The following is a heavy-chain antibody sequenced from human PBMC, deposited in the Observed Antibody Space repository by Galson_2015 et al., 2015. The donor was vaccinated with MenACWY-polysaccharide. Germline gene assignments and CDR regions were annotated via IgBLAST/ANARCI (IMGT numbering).Heavy chain of an antibody. V-gene: IGHV3-23*01. D-gene: IGHD2-21*01. CDR2: ISGRTDKT. Sequence: SLRLSCAASGFTYKDYVMSWVRQAPGKGLEWVSAISGRTDKTFYADSVRGRFTISRDNSKNTLYLQMKNLRPEDTAVYYCVKDFGRQVFGPAHWGQGTLVTVSS. CDR1: GFTYKDYV. J-gene: IGHJ4*02. CDR3: VKDFGRQVFGPAH.